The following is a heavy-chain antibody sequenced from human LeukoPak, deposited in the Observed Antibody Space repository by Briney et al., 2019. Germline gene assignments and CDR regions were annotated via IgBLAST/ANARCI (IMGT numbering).Heavy chain of an antibody. CDR3: ARADRQQLVNYCYMDV. CDR1: GFTFSSYA. J-gene: IGHJ6*03. Sequence: PGGSLRLSCVASGFTFSSYAMHWARQAPGKGLEWVAVISYDGSNKYYADSVKGRFTISRDNSKNTLYLQMNSLRAEDTAVYYCARADRQQLVNYCYMDVWGKGTTVTVSS. D-gene: IGHD6-13*01. V-gene: IGHV3-30-3*01. CDR2: ISYDGSNK.